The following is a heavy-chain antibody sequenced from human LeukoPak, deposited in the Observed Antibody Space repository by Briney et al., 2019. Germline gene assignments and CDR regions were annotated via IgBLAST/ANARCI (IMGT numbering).Heavy chain of an antibody. CDR1: GYTFTGYY. D-gene: IGHD4-11*01. CDR2: VNPNNGGT. CDR3: VRDDVTTNPLEFDY. V-gene: IGHV1-2*02. Sequence: ASVKVSCKASGYTFTGYYMHWVRQAPGQGLEWMGWVNPNNGGTDYAQKFQGRVTMTRDTSISTAYMELSSLRSDDMAIYYCVRDDVTTNPLEFDYWGQGTLVTVPS. J-gene: IGHJ4*02.